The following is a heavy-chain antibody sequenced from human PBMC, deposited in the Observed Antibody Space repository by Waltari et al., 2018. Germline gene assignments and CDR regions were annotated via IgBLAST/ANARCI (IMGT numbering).Heavy chain of an antibody. CDR3: VRDEPGDGLDY. D-gene: IGHD7-27*01. Sequence: EVQLVESGGALVQPGGSLRPSRDTSGFTFTRYRMHWVRQAPGEGLMWVSHIESDESRTTYADSVKGRFTISRDNAKNTVYLQMNSLKDEDTAVYYCVRDEPGDGLDYWGQGTRVTVSS. V-gene: IGHV3-74*03. J-gene: IGHJ4*02. CDR2: IESDESRT. CDR1: GFTFTRYR.